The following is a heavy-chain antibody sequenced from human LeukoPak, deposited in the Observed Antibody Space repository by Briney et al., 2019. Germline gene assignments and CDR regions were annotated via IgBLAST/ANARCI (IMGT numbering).Heavy chain of an antibody. CDR2: ISYDGGNK. Sequence: PGWFLSPSWAAAGFTFSSYAMHWVRKAPGKGLEWVAVISYDGGNKYYVDSVRDRFTISRDNSKNTLYLQMNSLRAEDTTEYYWARRVPAATGDWFDPWGQGTLVTVSS. D-gene: IGHD2-2*01. J-gene: IGHJ5*02. CDR1: GFTFSSYA. V-gene: IGHV3-30*04. CDR3: ARRVPAATGDWFDP.